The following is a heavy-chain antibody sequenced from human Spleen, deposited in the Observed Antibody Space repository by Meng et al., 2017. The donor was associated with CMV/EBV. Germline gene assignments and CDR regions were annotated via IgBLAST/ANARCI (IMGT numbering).Heavy chain of an antibody. D-gene: IGHD4-17*01. CDR1: GGSVSSDNYY. J-gene: IGHJ4*02. CDR3: ARGLGDYDDY. V-gene: IGHV4-61*01. CDR2: IYYRGST. Sequence: SETLSLTCTVSGGSVSSDNYYWSWIRQPPGKGLEWIGYIYYRGSTNYNPSLKSRVTISIDTSKNRFSLKLRSVTAADTAVYYCARGLGDYDDYWGQGTLVTVSS.